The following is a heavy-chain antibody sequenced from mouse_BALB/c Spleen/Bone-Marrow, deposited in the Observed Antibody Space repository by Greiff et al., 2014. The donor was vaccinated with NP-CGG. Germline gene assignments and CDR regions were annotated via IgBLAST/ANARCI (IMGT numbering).Heavy chain of an antibody. D-gene: IGHD1-1*01. V-gene: IGHV1-54*01. CDR3: ARELVRGMDY. J-gene: IGHJ4*01. Sequence: VQLVESGAELVRPGTSVKVSCEASGYAFTNYWIEWIKQRPGQGLEWIGVINPGSGGINYNEKFKGKATLTADKSSSTAYMQLSSLTSDDSAVYFCARELVRGMDYWGQGTSVTVSS. CDR1: GYAFTNYW. CDR2: INPGSGGI.